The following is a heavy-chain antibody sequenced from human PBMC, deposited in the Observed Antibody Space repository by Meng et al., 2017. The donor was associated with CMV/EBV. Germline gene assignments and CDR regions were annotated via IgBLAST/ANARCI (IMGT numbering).Heavy chain of an antibody. Sequence: SVFTFDYYTMRWLRQAPGKDLEWVSLISWDGGSTYYADSVKGRFTISRDNSKNSLYLQMNSLRTEDTALYYCAKESDSSGYYSYFDYWGQGTLVTVSS. J-gene: IGHJ4*02. CDR3: AKESDSSGYYSYFDY. CDR1: VFTFDYYT. V-gene: IGHV3-43*01. CDR2: ISWDGGST. D-gene: IGHD3-22*01.